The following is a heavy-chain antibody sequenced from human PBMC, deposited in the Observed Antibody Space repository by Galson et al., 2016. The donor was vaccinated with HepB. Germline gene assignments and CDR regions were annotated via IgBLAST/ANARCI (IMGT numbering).Heavy chain of an antibody. J-gene: IGHJ6*02. Sequence: CAIPGDSVSSKSAAWNWIRHSPSRGLEWLGRTYYRSKWYNDYALSVKSRITINPDTSKNQFSLQLNSVTPEDTAVYYCARVRSGDSGYANPYYYGMDVWGQGTTVTVSS. D-gene: IGHD5-12*01. CDR1: GDSVSSKSAA. V-gene: IGHV6-1*01. CDR3: ARVRSGDSGYANPYYYGMDV. CDR2: TYYRSKWYN.